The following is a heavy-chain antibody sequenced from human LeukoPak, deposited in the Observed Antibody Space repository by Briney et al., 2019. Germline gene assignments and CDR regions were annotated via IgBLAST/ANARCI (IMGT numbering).Heavy chain of an antibody. D-gene: IGHD6-13*01. V-gene: IGHV4-4*07. CDR3: ARDRSSSYTRDWFDP. Sequence: PSETLSLTCTVSGGSINGYYWSWIRQPAGNGLEWIGRIYNGESINYNPSLKSRVTMSIDTSKSQFSLKLNSVTAADTAVYYCARDRSSSYTRDWFDPWGQGALVTVSS. CDR2: IYNGESI. J-gene: IGHJ5*02. CDR1: GGSINGYY.